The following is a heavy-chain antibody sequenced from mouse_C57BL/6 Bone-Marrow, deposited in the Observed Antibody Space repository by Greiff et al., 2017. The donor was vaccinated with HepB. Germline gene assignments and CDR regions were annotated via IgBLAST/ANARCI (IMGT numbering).Heavy chain of an antibody. J-gene: IGHJ4*01. V-gene: IGHV1-69*01. CDR2: IDPSDSYT. Sequence: QVQLQQPGAELVMPGASVKLSCKASGYTFTSYWMHWVKQRPGQGLEWIGEIDPSDSYTNYNQKFKGKSTLTVDKSSSTAYMQLSSLTSEDSAVYYCARHPKDYWGQGTSVTVSS. CDR1: GYTFTSYW. CDR3: ARHPKDY.